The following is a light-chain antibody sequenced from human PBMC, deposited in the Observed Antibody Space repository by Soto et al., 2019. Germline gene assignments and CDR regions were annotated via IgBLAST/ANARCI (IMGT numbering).Light chain of an antibody. CDR1: GSDVGGYDY. CDR3: SSYTSSSTYV. J-gene: IGLJ1*01. CDR2: EAT. Sequence: SALTQPASVSGSPGQSITISCTGTGSDVGGYDYVSWYQHHPGKAPKVMIYEATNRPSGVSNRFSGSKSGNTASLAISGLLAEDEAEYYCSSYTSSSTYVFGTGTKVPVL. V-gene: IGLV2-14*01.